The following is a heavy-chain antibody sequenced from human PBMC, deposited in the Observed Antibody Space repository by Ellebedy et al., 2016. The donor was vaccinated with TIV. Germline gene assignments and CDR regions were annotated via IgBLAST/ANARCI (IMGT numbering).Heavy chain of an antibody. D-gene: IGHD4-23*01. V-gene: IGHV3-23*01. Sequence: PGGSLRLSCAASGLTFSSHAMSWVRQAPGKGLEWVSSITDSGGNTSYADSVKGRFTISRDNSKDTLFLQMNSLRAEDTAIYFCASDPVGVGPAFDVWGQGTMVTVSS. CDR1: GLTFSSHA. CDR2: ITDSGGNT. J-gene: IGHJ3*01. CDR3: ASDPVGVGPAFDV.